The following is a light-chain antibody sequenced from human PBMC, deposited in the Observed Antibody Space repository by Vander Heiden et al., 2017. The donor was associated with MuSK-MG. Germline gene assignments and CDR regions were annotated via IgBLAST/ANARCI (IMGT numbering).Light chain of an antibody. Sequence: EIVLTQSPATLSVSPGERATLSCRASQSVSSNLAWYQQKPGQAPRLLIYGASTRATGIPARFSGSGYGTEFTLTISSRQSEDFAVYYCQQHNNWPLCTFGQGTKMEIK. CDR3: QQHNNWPLCT. J-gene: IGKJ2*02. CDR1: QSVSSN. CDR2: GAS. V-gene: IGKV3-15*01.